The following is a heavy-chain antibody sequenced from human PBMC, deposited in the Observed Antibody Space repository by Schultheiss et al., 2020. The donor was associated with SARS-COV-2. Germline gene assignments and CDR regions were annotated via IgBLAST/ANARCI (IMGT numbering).Heavy chain of an antibody. V-gene: IGHV4-39*01. CDR1: GGSIRSRTYY. Sequence: SETLSLTCTVSGGSIRSRTYYWGWIRQPPGKGLEWIGEIRHMGYTNYNPSLKSRVTLSVDTSKKQFSLKLSSVTAADTAVYYCARRRMAYYYDSSGSDPLNYFDYWGQGTLVTVSS. CDR2: IRHMGYT. J-gene: IGHJ4*02. D-gene: IGHD3-22*01. CDR3: ARRRMAYYYDSSGSDPLNYFDY.